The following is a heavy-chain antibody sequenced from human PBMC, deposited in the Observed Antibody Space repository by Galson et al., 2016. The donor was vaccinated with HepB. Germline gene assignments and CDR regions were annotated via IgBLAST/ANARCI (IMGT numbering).Heavy chain of an antibody. D-gene: IGHD6-13*01. Sequence: SLRLSCAAFGFRFSNHLWWMTWVRQAQGKGLEWVANIKQDGSEKYYVDSVKGRFTISRDNAKNSLYLQMNSLRAEDTGVYYCARDGYSSSLDASWGQGTLVTVSS. V-gene: IGHV3-7*01. CDR3: ARDGYSSSLDAS. CDR1: GFRFSNHLWW. J-gene: IGHJ5*02. CDR2: IKQDGSEK.